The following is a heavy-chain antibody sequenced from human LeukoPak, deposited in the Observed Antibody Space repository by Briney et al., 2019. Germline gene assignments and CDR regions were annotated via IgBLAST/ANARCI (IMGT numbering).Heavy chain of an antibody. CDR1: GYTFTGYY. CDR2: INPNSGGT. V-gene: IGHV1-2*02. J-gene: IGHJ6*03. CDR3: ARLPQHTYYYYYYMDV. Sequence: EASVKVSCKASGYTFTGYYMHWVRQAPGQGLEWMGWINPNSGGTNYAQKFQGRVTITRNTSISTAYMELSSLRSEDTAVYYCARLPQHTYYYYYYMDVWGKGTTVTVSS.